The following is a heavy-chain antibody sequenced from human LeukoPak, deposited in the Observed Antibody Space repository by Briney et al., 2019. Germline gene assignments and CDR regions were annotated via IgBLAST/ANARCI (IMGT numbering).Heavy chain of an antibody. CDR3: ARDDYSNPGWFDP. Sequence: SETLSLTCTVSGGSISNYYWSWIRQPPGKGPEWIAYIYFTGTTNYNPSLKSRVTISVDTSKNQFSLKLSSVTAADTAVYYCARDDYSNPGWFDPWGQGTLVTVSS. CDR2: IYFTGTT. D-gene: IGHD4-11*01. V-gene: IGHV4-59*01. J-gene: IGHJ5*02. CDR1: GGSISNYY.